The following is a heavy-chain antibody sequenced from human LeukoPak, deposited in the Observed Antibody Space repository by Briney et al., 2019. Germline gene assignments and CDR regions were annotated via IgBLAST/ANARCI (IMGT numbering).Heavy chain of an antibody. CDR3: ARGYYDFWSGYLRDAFDI. J-gene: IGHJ3*02. CDR2: IYHSGST. V-gene: IGHV4-38-2*01. Sequence: SETLSLTCAVSGYSISSGYYWGWIRQPPGKGLEWIGSIYHSGSTNYNPSLKSRVTISVDTSKNQFSLKLSSVTAADTAVYYCARGYYDFWSGYLRDAFDIWGQGTMVTVSS. CDR1: GYSISSGYY. D-gene: IGHD3-3*01.